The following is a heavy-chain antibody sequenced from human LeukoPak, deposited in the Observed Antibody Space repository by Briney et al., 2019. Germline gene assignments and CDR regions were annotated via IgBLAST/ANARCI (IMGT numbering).Heavy chain of an antibody. J-gene: IGHJ2*01. V-gene: IGHV1-2*02. CDR1: GYXFIDNY. Sequence: ASVKVSCKASGYXFIDNYIHWIRQAPGQGLEWMGWINPNNGGTKSAQKFQGRVTLTRDSSIRTAYMELSRLTSDDTAVYFCARGALSGSYWYFDLWGPGTLVTVSS. D-gene: IGHD2/OR15-2a*01. CDR3: ARGALSGSYWYFDL. CDR2: INPNNGGT.